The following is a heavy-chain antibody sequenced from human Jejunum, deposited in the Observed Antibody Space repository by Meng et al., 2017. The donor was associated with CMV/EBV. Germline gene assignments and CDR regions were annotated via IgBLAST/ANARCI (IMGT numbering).Heavy chain of an antibody. J-gene: IGHJ4*01. D-gene: IGHD6-19*01. CDR3: VTNSGGLGY. V-gene: IGHV3-66*01. Sequence: EVQLVESGGGLVQPGGSLSLSCTASGFNIGAMYMAWVRQLPGNGLDWVSVIYSSDSTYYADSVKGRFTISRDPSKNTLYLQMNSLTTEDTAVYFCVTNSGGLGYWGHGTLVTVSS. CDR2: IYSSDST. CDR1: GFNIGAMY.